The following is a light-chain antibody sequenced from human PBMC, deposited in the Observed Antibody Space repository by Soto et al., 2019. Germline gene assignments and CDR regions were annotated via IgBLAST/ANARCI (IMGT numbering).Light chain of an antibody. Sequence: AIQLTQSPSSLSASVGDRVTITCRASQGIGSSLAWYQLKPGIAPKLLVFVPSSLESGVPSRFSGGGSGTDFTLTISSLQPEDFASYYCQHFNSYPLTFGGGTKVEIK. CDR2: VPS. J-gene: IGKJ4*01. CDR3: QHFNSYPLT. CDR1: QGIGSS. V-gene: IGKV1-13*02.